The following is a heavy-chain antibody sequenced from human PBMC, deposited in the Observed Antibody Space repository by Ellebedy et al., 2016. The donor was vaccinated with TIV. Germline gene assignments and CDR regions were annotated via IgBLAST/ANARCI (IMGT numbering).Heavy chain of an antibody. D-gene: IGHD3-22*01. CDR2: IYPGDSDT. CDR1: GYSFTSYW. CDR3: ARAGYSSGYYCGFDL. Sequence: GESLKISCKGSGYSFTSYWIGWVRQMPGKGLEWMGIIYPGDSDTRYSPSFQGQVTISADKSISTAYLQWSSLKASDTAMYYCARAGYSSGYYCGFDLWGRGTLVTVSS. V-gene: IGHV5-51*01. J-gene: IGHJ2*01.